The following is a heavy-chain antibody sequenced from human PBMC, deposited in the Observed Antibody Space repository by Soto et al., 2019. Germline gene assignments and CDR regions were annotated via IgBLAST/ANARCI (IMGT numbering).Heavy chain of an antibody. CDR3: ARVSRPGWELLGYYFDY. Sequence: QVHLQESVPGLVKPSQTLSLTCTVSGGSISSVDYFWSWIRQHPGKGLEWIGYIYYSGNPYYNPSLKTRVTISVDTSKNQFSLKLRSVTAADTAVYYCARVSRPGWELLGYYFDYWGQGTLVTVSS. CDR2: IYYSGNP. CDR1: GGSISSVDYF. V-gene: IGHV4-31*03. D-gene: IGHD1-26*01. J-gene: IGHJ4*02.